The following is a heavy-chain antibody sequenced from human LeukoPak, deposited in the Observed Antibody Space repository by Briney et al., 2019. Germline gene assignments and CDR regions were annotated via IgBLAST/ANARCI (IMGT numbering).Heavy chain of an antibody. CDR2: ISGSGSTI. CDR1: GFTFSSYE. J-gene: IGHJ6*02. Sequence: GSLRLSCAASGFTFSSYEMNWVRPAPGKGLEWVSYISGSGSTIYYADSVKGRFTISRDNAKNSLNLQMNSLRAEDTAVYYCARGDAGYYYGMDVWGQGTTVTVSS. CDR3: ARGDAGYYYGMDV. V-gene: IGHV3-48*03. D-gene: IGHD3-16*01.